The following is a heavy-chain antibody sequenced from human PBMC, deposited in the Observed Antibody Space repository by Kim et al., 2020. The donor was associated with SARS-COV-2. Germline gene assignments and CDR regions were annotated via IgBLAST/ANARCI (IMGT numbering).Heavy chain of an antibody. V-gene: IGHV1-69*02. J-gene: IGHJ6*02. CDR3: AMVIRV. CDR2: ILGIA. Sequence: ILGIANYAKKFQGRVTITADKSTSTAYMELSSLRSEDTAVYYCAMVIRVWGQGTTVTVSS.